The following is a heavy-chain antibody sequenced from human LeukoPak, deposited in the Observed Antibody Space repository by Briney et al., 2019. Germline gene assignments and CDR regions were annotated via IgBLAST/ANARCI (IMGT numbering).Heavy chain of an antibody. V-gene: IGHV3-48*04. J-gene: IGHJ3*02. CDR2: ISSSSSTI. D-gene: IGHD3-10*01. CDR1: GFTFSSYS. Sequence: GGSLRLSCAASGFTFSSYSMNWVRQAPGKGVGWVSYISSSSSTIYYADSVKGRFTISRDNAKNSLYLQMNSLRAEDTAVYYCARDDPPYYYGSGSYDPFAFDIWGQGTMATVSS. CDR3: ARDDPPYYYGSGSYDPFAFDI.